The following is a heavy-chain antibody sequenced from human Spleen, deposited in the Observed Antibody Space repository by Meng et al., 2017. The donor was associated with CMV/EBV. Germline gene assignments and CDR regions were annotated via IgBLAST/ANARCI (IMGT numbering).Heavy chain of an antibody. CDR2: IDWDGGNT. CDR1: GFIFDDYA. D-gene: IGHD6-6*01. Sequence: LRLSCAASGFIFDDYAMHWVRQAPGKGLEWVSSIDWDGGNTDYADSVKGRFIISRDNAKNSVYLHMNSLRAEDTAFYHCARALYSSSSSAPYYFDYWGPGTLVTVSS. J-gene: IGHJ4*02. CDR3: ARALYSSSSSAPYYFDY. V-gene: IGHV3-20*01.